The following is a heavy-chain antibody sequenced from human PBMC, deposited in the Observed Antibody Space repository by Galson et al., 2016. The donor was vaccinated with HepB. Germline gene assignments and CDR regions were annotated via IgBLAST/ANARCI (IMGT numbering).Heavy chain of an antibody. V-gene: IGHV1-18*04. J-gene: IGHJ5*02. CDR3: ARGASWLDP. CDR1: GYTFTSYF. CDR2: VSPYAGNT. Sequence: SVKVSCKASGYTFTSYFMHLVRQAPGQGLEWMGWVSPYAGNTRYAEKFQGRVTMTTDTSTTTAYMELTNLKSDDTALYYCARGASWLDPWGQGTLVTVSP.